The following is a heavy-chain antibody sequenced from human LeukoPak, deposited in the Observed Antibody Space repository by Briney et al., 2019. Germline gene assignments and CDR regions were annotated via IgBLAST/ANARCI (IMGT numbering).Heavy chain of an antibody. CDR1: GFTFRSYG. CDR3: ARVYPDVDFGSGYYLPDY. Sequence: GGSLRLSCACSGFTFRSYGMHWVRQAPGKGLEYVSAISSNGGRTYYANSVKGRFTISRDNSRNTLHLQMGSLRAEDMAVYYCARVYPDVDFGSGYYLPDYWGQGTLVTVSS. V-gene: IGHV3-64*01. J-gene: IGHJ4*02. CDR2: ISSNGGRT. D-gene: IGHD3-3*01.